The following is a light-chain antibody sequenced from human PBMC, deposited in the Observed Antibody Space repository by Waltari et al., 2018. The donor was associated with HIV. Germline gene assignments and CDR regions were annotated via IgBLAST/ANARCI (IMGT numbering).Light chain of an antibody. CDR3: LLSFNGVVV. Sequence: QAVVTQEPSLTVSPGGTVTLTCASSTGAVTSGHCPYWFQRRPGQAPKTLIDDTTNRHSCTPARFSDSLLGGKAALTLSGAQFEDEADYFCLLSFNGVVVFGGGTTLTVL. V-gene: IGLV7-46*01. CDR1: TGAVTSGHC. CDR2: DTT. J-gene: IGLJ2*01.